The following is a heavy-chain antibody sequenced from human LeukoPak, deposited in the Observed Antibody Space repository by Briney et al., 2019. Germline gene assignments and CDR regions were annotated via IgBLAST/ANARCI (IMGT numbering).Heavy chain of an antibody. D-gene: IGHD3-10*01. CDR1: SGAISDYY. Sequence: SETLSLTCTVSSGAISDYYWSWIRQPPGKGLEGMGYIAYSGSTNYNPSLKSRVSMSVHTSKNQFSLKLSSVTAADTAVYFCARERRSGTYYYFDYWGQGILVTVSS. J-gene: IGHJ4*02. V-gene: IGHV4-59*01. CDR3: ARERRSGTYYYFDY. CDR2: IAYSGST.